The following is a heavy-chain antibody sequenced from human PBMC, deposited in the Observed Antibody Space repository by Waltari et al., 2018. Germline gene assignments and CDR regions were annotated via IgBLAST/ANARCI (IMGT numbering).Heavy chain of an antibody. D-gene: IGHD2-15*01. CDR2: FDPEYGEA. Sequence: QVQLVQSGAEVKKPGASVKVSCRVSGYSLTESALHWVRQAPGKGLEWLGGFDPEYGEAVYAHEFQGRVTMTEDTSKDTAYMELSSLTYEDTAVYYCTRDRVGYCSGGTCYSRWFDPWGQGTLVTVSS. CDR3: TRDRVGYCSGGTCYSRWFDP. V-gene: IGHV1-24*01. J-gene: IGHJ5*02. CDR1: GYSLTESA.